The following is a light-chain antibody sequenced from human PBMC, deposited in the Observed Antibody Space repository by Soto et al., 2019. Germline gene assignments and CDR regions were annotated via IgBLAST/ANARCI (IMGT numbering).Light chain of an antibody. CDR2: KTS. J-gene: IGKJ1*01. CDR3: QQYRNYWT. V-gene: IGKV1-5*03. CDR1: QSISSW. Sequence: DIQMTQSPSTRSASVGDKVTITCRASQSISSWLAGYQQKPGKAPKLLIYKTSSLDSGGPSRYSGSESRPEFTLTISSLQPDDSATYYCQQYRNYWTFGQWTKVAVK.